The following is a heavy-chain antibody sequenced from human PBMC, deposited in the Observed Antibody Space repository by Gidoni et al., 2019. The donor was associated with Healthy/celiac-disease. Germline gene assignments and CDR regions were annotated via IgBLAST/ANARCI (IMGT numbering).Heavy chain of an antibody. V-gene: IGHV3-23*04. CDR1: WFTFSSYA. J-gene: IGHJ6*02. CDR3: AKRGESYYGMDV. CDR2: ISGSGGST. Sequence: EVQLVASGGGLVQPGGSLRLSGAASWFTFSSYAMSWVRQAPGKGLEWVSAISGSGGSTYYADSVKGRFTISRDNSKNTLYLQMNSLRAEDTAVYYCAKRGESYYGMDVWGQGTTVTVSS.